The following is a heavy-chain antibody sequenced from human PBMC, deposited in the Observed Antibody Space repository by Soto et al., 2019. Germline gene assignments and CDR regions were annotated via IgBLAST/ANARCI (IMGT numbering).Heavy chain of an antibody. J-gene: IGHJ4*02. CDR1: GSIFSGNG. D-gene: IGHD1-7*01. V-gene: IGHV3-33*01. CDR3: ARDGLGGTAFRGFCDY. CDR2: IWYDGSNK. Sequence: QEQLVESGGGVVQPGRSLRLSCAASGSIFSGNGMHWIRQAPGKGLEWVAVIWYDGSNKYYADSVKGRFTISRDNSKNMLYLQMDSLRAEDTAVYYCARDGLGGTAFRGFCDYWGQGTLVTISS.